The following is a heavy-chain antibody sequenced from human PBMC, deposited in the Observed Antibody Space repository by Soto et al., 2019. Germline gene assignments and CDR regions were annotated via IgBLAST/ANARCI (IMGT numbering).Heavy chain of an antibody. V-gene: IGHV3-15*07. J-gene: IGHJ4*01. D-gene: IGHD3-22*01. CDR3: TTDSYSTIIIVHFDY. CDR1: GFTFSSYS. Sequence: GGSLRLSCAASGFTFSSYSMNWVRQAPGKGLEWVGRIKSKTDGGTTDYAEPVKGRFAISRDDSNNMVYLQMNSLKIEDTAVYYCTTDSYSTIIIVHFDYWGHGTLVTVSS. CDR2: IKSKTDGGTT.